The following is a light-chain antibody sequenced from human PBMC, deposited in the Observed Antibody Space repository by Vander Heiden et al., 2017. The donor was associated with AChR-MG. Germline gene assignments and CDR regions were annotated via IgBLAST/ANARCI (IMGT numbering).Light chain of an antibody. V-gene: IGLV3-21*04. J-gene: IGLJ3*02. CDR2: YDS. Sequence: SYVLPHPPSVSVAPGKTARITWGGNNIGSKSVHWYQQKPGQAPVLVIYYDSDRPSGIPERFSGSNSGNTATLTISRVEAGDEADYYCQVWDSSSDHRVFGGGTKLTVL. CDR1: NIGSKS. CDR3: QVWDSSSDHRV.